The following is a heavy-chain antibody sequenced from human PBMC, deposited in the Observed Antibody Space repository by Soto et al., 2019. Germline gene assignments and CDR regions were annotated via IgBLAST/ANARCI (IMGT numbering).Heavy chain of an antibody. Sequence: WASVKVSCKASGGTFSSYAISWVRQAPGQGLEWMGGIIPIFGTANYAQKFQGRVTITADKSTSTAYMELSSLRSEDTAVYYCARDPMDCGGDCYSGTSGHYYYYGMDVWGQGTTVTVSS. CDR3: ARDPMDCGGDCYSGTSGHYYYYGMDV. CDR2: IIPIFGTA. D-gene: IGHD2-21*02. J-gene: IGHJ6*02. CDR1: GGTFSSYA. V-gene: IGHV1-69*06.